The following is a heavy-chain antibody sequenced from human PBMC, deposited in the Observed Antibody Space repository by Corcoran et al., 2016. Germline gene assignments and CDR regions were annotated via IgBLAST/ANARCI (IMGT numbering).Heavy chain of an antibody. CDR2: IWYDGSNK. CDR1: GFTFSSYG. J-gene: IGHJ6*02. Sequence: QVQLVESGGGVVQPGRSLRLSCAASGFTFSSYGMHWVRQAPGKGLEWVAVIWYDGSNKYYADSVKGRFTISRDNSKNTLYLQMNSLRAEDTAVYYWAREYGSGSYLSLDVWGQGTTVTVSS. D-gene: IGHD3-10*01. CDR3: AREYGSGSYLSLDV. V-gene: IGHV3-33*01.